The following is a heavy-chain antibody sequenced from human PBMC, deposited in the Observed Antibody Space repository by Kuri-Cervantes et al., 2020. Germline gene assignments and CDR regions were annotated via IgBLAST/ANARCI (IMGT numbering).Heavy chain of an antibody. CDR1: GFTFSSYA. CDR3: AKDVGYSSRVYYYYGMDV. Sequence: GGSLRLSCAASGFTFSSYAMSWVRQAPGKGLEWVAVISYDGSNKYYADSVKGRFTISRDNSKNTLYLQMNSLRAEDTAVYYCAKDVGYSSRVYYYYGMDVWGQGTTVTVSS. D-gene: IGHD6-13*01. J-gene: IGHJ6*02. V-gene: IGHV3-30*18. CDR2: ISYDGSNK.